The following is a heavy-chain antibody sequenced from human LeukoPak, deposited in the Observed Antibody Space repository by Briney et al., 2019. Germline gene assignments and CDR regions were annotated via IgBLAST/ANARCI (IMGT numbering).Heavy chain of an antibody. CDR3: ARDQVDRRRIVGLRASDGFDI. Sequence: QPGGSLRLSCAASGFTFSTYWIHWVRQAPGKGLVWVSHINGDGSSTSYADSVKGRFAISRNNAKNTLYLQMNSLRAEDTAIYYCARDQVDRRRIVGLRASDGFDIWGQGTMVTVSS. J-gene: IGHJ3*02. CDR1: GFTFSTYW. V-gene: IGHV3-74*01. CDR2: INGDGSST. D-gene: IGHD1-26*01.